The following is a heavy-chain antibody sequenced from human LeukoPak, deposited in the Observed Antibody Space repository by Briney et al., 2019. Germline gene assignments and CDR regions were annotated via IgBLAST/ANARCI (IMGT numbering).Heavy chain of an antibody. J-gene: IGHJ4*02. Sequence: SETLSLTCTVSGGSISSYHWSWIRQPPGKGLEWIGSTNYNPSLKSRVAISVDTSKNQFSLRLSSVTAADTAVYYCARRAMAGTIFDYWGQGTLVTVSS. CDR2: T. D-gene: IGHD4-17*01. CDR3: ARRAMAGTIFDY. CDR1: GGSISSYH. V-gene: IGHV4-4*09.